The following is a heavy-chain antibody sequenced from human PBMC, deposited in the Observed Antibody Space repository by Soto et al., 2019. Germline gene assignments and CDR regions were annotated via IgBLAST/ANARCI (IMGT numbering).Heavy chain of an antibody. CDR2: ISGSGGTT. CDR3: AKHYDSSGYTVPYYFDF. D-gene: IGHD3-22*01. V-gene: IGHV3-23*01. CDR1: GFTFSSYA. J-gene: IGHJ4*02. Sequence: EVQLLESGGGLVQPGGSLRLSCAASGFTFSSYAMSWVRQAPGKGLEWVSTISGSGGTTYYADSVKGRFTISRDNFKNTLYLQMSSLRAEDAAVYYCAKHYDSSGYTVPYYFDFWGQGTPVTVSS.